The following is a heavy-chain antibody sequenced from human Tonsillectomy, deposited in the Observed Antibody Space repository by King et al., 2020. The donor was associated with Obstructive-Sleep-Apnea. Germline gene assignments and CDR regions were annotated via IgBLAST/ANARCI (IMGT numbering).Heavy chain of an antibody. CDR3: ATSRGQLLASPFDY. Sequence: QVQLVESGAEVKKPGASVKVSCKASGYTFIDYYMHWVRQAPGQGREWMGWINPNSGGTNYAQQFQGWVTMTRDTSITTAYMELGRLTSDDTAVYYCATSRGQLLASPFDYWGQGTLVTVSS. D-gene: IGHD2-2*01. CDR2: INPNSGGT. J-gene: IGHJ4*02. CDR1: GYTFIDYY. V-gene: IGHV1-2*04.